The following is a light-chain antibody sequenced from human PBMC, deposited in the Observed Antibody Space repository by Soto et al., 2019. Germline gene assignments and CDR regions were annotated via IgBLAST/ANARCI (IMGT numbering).Light chain of an antibody. V-gene: IGKV1-27*01. Sequence: DIQMTQSPSSLSASVGDRVTITFRASQGISSYLAWYQQKPGKVPKVLIYAASTLQSGVPSRFSGSGSGTDFTLTISSLQPEDAATYYCQKYNSAPLTFGGGTKVEIK. CDR2: AAS. CDR1: QGISSY. CDR3: QKYNSAPLT. J-gene: IGKJ4*01.